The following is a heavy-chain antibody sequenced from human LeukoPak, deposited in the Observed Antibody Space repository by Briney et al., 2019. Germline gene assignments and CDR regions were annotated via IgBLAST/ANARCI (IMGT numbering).Heavy chain of an antibody. CDR3: ASSRLPAAKNWFDP. V-gene: IGHV3-21*01. Sequence: GWSLRLSCAASGFTFSSYSMNWVRQAPGKGLEWVSSISSSSSYIYYADSVKGRFTISRDNAKNSLYLQMNSLRAEDTAVYYCASSRLPAAKNWFDPWGQGTLVTVSS. D-gene: IGHD2-2*01. CDR2: ISSSSSYI. CDR1: GFTFSSYS. J-gene: IGHJ5*02.